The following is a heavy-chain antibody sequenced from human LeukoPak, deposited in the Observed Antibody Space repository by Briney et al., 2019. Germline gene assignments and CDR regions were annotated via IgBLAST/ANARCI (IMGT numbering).Heavy chain of an antibody. V-gene: IGHV3-43*02. CDR2: ISGDGGST. CDR3: AKLGNSGYDFLSFDY. D-gene: IGHD5-12*01. Sequence: PGGSLRLSCAASGFTFDDYAMHWVRQAPGKGLEWVSLISGDGGSTYYADSVKGRFTISRDNSKNSLYLQMNSLRTEDTALYYCAKLGNSGYDFLSFDYWGQGTLVTVSS. J-gene: IGHJ4*02. CDR1: GFTFDDYA.